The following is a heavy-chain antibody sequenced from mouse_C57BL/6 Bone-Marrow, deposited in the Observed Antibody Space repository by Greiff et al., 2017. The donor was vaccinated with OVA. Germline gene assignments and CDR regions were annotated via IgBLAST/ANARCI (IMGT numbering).Heavy chain of an antibody. CDR1: GFTFNTYA. Sequence: EVHLVESGGGLVQPKGSLKLSCAASGFTFNTYAMHWVRQAPGKGLEWVARIRSKSSNYATYYADSVKDRFTIYRDDSQSMLYLQMNNRKTEETAMYYGVRGEGLRYAMDYWGQGTSVTVSS. V-gene: IGHV10-3*01. CDR2: IRSKSSNYAT. J-gene: IGHJ4*01. CDR3: VRGEGLRYAMDY.